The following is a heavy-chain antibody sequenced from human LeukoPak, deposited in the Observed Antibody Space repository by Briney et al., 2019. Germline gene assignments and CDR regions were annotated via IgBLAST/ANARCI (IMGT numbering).Heavy chain of an antibody. J-gene: IGHJ5*02. D-gene: IGHD6-19*01. CDR3: ARDLVGYSSGWFVR. CDR1: GYTFTGYG. CDR2: ISAYNGNT. Sequence: ASVKVSCKASGYTFTGYGISWVRQAPGQGLEWMGWISAYNGNTNYAQKLQGRVTMTTDTSTSTAYMELRSLRSDDTAVYYCARDLVGYSSGWFVRWGQGTLVTVSS. V-gene: IGHV1-18*01.